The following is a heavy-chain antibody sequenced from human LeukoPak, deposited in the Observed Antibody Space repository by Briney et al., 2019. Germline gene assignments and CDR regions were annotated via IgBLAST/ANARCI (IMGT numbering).Heavy chain of an antibody. CDR1: GFTFSDYY. CDR2: ISSSGSTI. CDR3: ASVRGVIKNFDY. V-gene: IGHV3-11*01. J-gene: IGHJ4*02. D-gene: IGHD3-10*02. Sequence: GGSLRLSCAASGFTFSDYYMSWIRQAPGKGLEWVSYISSSGSTIYYADSVKRRFTISRDNAKNSLYLQMNSLRAEDTAVYYCASVRGVIKNFDYWGQGTLVTVSS.